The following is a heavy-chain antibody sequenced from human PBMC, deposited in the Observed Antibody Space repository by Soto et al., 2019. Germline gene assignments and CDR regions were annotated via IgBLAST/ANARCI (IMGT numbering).Heavy chain of an antibody. CDR3: ARDPPHGGTSSWDADS. CDR2: ISSSGTFK. CDR1: GFSCTTKS. Sequence: PGWSLRVYCEAAGFSCTTKSMNWVRQVPGKGLQWLSSISSSGTFKSYGDSVKGRFTISRDNAKNSLFLQMNNLSGEDTGLYYCARDPPHGGTSSWDADSWGPGTLVTASS. D-gene: IGHD2-15*01. J-gene: IGHJ4*02. V-gene: IGHV3-21*01.